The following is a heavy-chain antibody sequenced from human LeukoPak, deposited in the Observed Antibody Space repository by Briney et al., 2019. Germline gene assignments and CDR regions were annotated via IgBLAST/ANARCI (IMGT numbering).Heavy chain of an antibody. CDR2: IKQDGGEK. D-gene: IGHD6-13*01. CDR3: ARDGTAAGLYFDL. Sequence: GGSLRLSCAVSGFTFSSYWMNWVRQAPGKGLEWVASIKQDGGEKSYVDSVKGRFTISRDNAKNSLNLQMSSLRAEDTAVYYCARDGTAAGLYFDLWGQGTLVTVSS. CDR1: GFTFSSYW. V-gene: IGHV3-7*01. J-gene: IGHJ4*01.